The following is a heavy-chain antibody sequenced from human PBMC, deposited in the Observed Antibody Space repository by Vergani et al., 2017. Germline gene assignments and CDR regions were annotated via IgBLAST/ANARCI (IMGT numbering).Heavy chain of an antibody. CDR2: INPNSGGT. D-gene: IGHD6-13*01. CDR3: ARGIEGAIAAAGFWFDP. V-gene: IGHV1-2*02. Sequence: QVQLVQSGAEVKKPGASVKVSCKASGYTFTGYYMHWVRQAPGQGLEWMGWINPNSGGTNYAQKFQGRVTMTRDTSISTAYMELSRLRPDDTAVYYCARGIEGAIAAAGFWFDPWGQGTLVTVSS. J-gene: IGHJ5*02. CDR1: GYTFTGYY.